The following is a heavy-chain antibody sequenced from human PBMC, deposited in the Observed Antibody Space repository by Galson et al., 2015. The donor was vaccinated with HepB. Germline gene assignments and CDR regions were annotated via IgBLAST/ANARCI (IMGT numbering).Heavy chain of an antibody. V-gene: IGHV1-8*01. CDR3: ARQGSYYYYMDV. CDR2: MNPNSGNT. Sequence: GYTFTSYDINWVRQATGQGLEWMGWMNPNSGNTGYAQKFQGRVTMTRNTSISTAYMELSSLRSEDTAVYYCARQGSYYYYMDVWGKGTTVTVSS. J-gene: IGHJ6*03. CDR1: GYTFTSYD.